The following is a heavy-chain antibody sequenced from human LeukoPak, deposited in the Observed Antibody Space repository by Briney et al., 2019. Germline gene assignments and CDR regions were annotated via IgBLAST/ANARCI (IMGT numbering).Heavy chain of an antibody. D-gene: IGHD2-15*01. CDR3: AKAPPPYCSGGSCFDAFDI. CDR2: IRYDGSIK. CDR1: GFIFSSYG. Sequence: GGSLRLSCAASGFIFSSYGMHWVRQAPGKGLEWVAFIRYDGSIKYYADSVKGRFTISRDNSKNTLYLQMNSLRAEDTAVYYCAKAPPPYCSGGSCFDAFDIWGQGTMVTVSS. V-gene: IGHV3-30*02. J-gene: IGHJ3*02.